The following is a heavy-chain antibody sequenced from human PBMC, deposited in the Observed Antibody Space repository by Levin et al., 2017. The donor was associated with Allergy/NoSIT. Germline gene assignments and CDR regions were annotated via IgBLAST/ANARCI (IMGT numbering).Heavy chain of an antibody. J-gene: IGHJ4*02. CDR3: ARTGPLSSSWHFDY. CDR1: GFSLGTSGMC. V-gene: IGHV2-70*01. D-gene: IGHD6-13*01. CDR2: IDWEDDK. Sequence: VSGPTLVKPTQTLTLTCSFSGFSLGTSGMCVSWIRQPPGKALEWLALIDWEDDKHYTASLKTRLTISKDTSKNQVVLTVSNMDPVDTATYYCARTGPLSSSWHFDYWGQGVLVTVSS.